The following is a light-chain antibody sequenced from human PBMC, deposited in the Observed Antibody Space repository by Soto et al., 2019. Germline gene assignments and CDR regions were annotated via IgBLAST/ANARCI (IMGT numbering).Light chain of an antibody. Sequence: QTVVTQPPSVSGAPGQRVTISCTGSSSNTGAGYDVHWYQQLPGTAPKLLIYGNTNRPSGVPDRFSGSKSGTSASLAITGLQAEDEADYYCQSFDSRLSGSVFGGGTKLTVL. V-gene: IGLV1-40*01. CDR1: SSNTGAGYD. CDR2: GNT. CDR3: QSFDSRLSGSV. J-gene: IGLJ3*02.